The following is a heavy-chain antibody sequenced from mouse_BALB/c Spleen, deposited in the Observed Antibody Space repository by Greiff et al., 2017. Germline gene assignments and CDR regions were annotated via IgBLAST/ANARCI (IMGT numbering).Heavy chain of an antibody. D-gene: IGHD3-1*01. CDR2: ISYDGST. V-gene: IGHV3-6*01. Sequence: EVQLVESGPGLVKPSQSLSLSCSATGYSFTSGYFWYWIRQHPGNQLEWMGSISYDGSTNYNPSLKNRISITRDTSKNQFFLKLNSVMNEDTATFYYAGRGAGAYYYAMDYWGQGTPVTVSS. CDR1: GYSFTSGYF. CDR3: AGRGAGAYYYAMDY. J-gene: IGHJ4*01.